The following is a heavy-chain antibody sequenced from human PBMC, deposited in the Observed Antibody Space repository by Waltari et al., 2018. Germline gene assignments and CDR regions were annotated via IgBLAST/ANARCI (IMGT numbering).Heavy chain of an antibody. CDR1: GFTFRNYG. J-gene: IGHJ4*02. V-gene: IGHV3-30*02. Sequence: QVQLVESGGGVVQPGGSLRLSCATSGFTFRNYGIHWVRQAPGKGLEWVAFIRYDGSNKYYADSVKGRFTISRDNSRGTLYLQMNSLRAEDTAVYYCARDDYGDYRLGYWGQGTLVTVSS. CDR2: IRYDGSNK. CDR3: ARDDYGDYRLGY. D-gene: IGHD4-17*01.